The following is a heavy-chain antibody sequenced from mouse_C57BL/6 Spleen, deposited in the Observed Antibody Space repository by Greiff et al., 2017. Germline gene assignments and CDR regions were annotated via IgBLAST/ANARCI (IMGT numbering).Heavy chain of an antibody. CDR2: IRSKSNNYAT. D-gene: IGHD2-4*01. Sequence: EVKLMESGGGLVQPKGSLKLSCAASGFSFNTYAMNWVRQAPGKGLEWVARIRSKSNNYATYYADSVKDRFTISRDDSESMLYLQMNNLKTEDTAMYYCVIDYDGFAYWGQGTLVTVSA. J-gene: IGHJ3*01. CDR3: VIDYDGFAY. CDR1: GFSFNTYA. V-gene: IGHV10-1*01.